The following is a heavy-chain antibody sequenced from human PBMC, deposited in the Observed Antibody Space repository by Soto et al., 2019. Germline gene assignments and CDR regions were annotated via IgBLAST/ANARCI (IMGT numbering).Heavy chain of an antibody. Sequence: GGSLRLSCTASGFTFGDYAMSWFRQAPGKGLEWVGFIRSKAYGGTTEYAASVKGRLTISRDDSKSIAYLQMNSLKTEDTAVYYCTRSSLDYSSSWYSPIGAFDIWGQGTMVTV. D-gene: IGHD6-13*01. CDR1: GFTFGDYA. CDR2: IRSKAYGGTT. V-gene: IGHV3-49*03. J-gene: IGHJ3*02. CDR3: TRSSLDYSSSWYSPIGAFDI.